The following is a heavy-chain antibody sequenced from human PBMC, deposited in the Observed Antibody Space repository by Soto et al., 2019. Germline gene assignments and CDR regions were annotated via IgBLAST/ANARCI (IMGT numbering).Heavy chain of an antibody. V-gene: IGHV1-18*04. Sequence: QVQLVQSGAEVKEPGASVKVSCKASGYTFTHYRFSWVRQAPGQGLEWLAWTSADNGDTNYAPKLQGRVTLTTDTSTGSAYMELRSLRSDDTAVYYCARDERGTCTSSICYYFDYWGQGTLVTVSS. CDR2: TSADNGDT. CDR1: GYTFTHYR. J-gene: IGHJ4*02. D-gene: IGHD2-2*01. CDR3: ARDERGTCTSSICYYFDY.